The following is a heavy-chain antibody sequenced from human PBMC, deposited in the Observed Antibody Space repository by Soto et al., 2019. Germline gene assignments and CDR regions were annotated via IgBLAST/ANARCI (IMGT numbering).Heavy chain of an antibody. V-gene: IGHV3-13*01. J-gene: IGHJ5*02. D-gene: IGHD4-17*01. CDR2: IGTAGDT. CDR1: GFTFSSYD. CDR3: ARSSTVFDPFDP. Sequence: EVQLVESGGGLVQPGGSLRLSCAASGFTFSSYDMHWVRQATGNGLEWVSAIGTAGDTYYPGSVKGRFTISRENAKNSLYLQMNSLRAEDTAVYYCARSSTVFDPFDPWGQGTLVTVSS.